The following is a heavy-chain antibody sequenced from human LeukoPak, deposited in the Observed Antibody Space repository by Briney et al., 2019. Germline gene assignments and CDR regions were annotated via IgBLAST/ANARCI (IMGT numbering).Heavy chain of an antibody. CDR3: ARQRGQQQLGEVWFDP. V-gene: IGHV4-59*08. D-gene: IGHD6-13*01. J-gene: IGHJ5*02. Sequence: PSETLSLTCTVSGGSISSYYWSWIRQPPGKGLEWIGYIYYSGSTNYNPSLKSRVTISVDTSKNQFSLKLSSVTAADTAVYYCARQRGQQQLGEVWFDPWGQGTPVTVSS. CDR1: GGSISSYY. CDR2: IYYSGST.